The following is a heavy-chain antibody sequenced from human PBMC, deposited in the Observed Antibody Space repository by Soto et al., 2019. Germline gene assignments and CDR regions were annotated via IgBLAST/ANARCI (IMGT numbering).Heavy chain of an antibody. V-gene: IGHV1-8*01. J-gene: IGHJ6*02. D-gene: IGHD2-2*01. Sequence: ASVKGSCKASGYIFPSDDINWVRQATGQGLEWMGWMNPNTGNTGYAQKVHGRVTMTGNISITTAYMELYSLRSEDTALYYCARLGGYCSSSSTSCYGFYAMDVWAQGTTVTVSS. CDR3: ARLGGYCSSSSTSCYGFYAMDV. CDR1: GYIFPSDD. CDR2: MNPNTGNT.